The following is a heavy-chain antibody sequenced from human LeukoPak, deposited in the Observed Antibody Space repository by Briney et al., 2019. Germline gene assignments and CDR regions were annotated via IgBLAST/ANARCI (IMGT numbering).Heavy chain of an antibody. CDR2: IYYSGST. J-gene: IGHJ6*03. CDR3: ARALKGYYYMDV. CDR1: GGSISSYY. V-gene: IGHV4-59*08. Sequence: SETLSLTCTVSGGSISSYYWSWIRQPPGKGLEWIGYIYYSGSTNYNPSLKSRVTISVDTSKNQFSLKLSSVTAADTAVYYCARALKGYYYMDVWGKGTTVTVPS.